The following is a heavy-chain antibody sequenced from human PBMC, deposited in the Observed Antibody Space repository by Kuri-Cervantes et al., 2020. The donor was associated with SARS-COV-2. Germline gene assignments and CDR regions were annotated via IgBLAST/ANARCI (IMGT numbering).Heavy chain of an antibody. D-gene: IGHD2-21*01. CDR1: GGSFSGYY. V-gene: IGHV4-34*01. J-gene: IGHJ4*02. CDR3: TRDIRFVIRQRFTALQFDS. CDR2: VHPSGTT. Sequence: SETLSLTCAVYGGSFSGYYWGWIRQPPGRGLEWIGEVHPSGTTNYHPSLRGRVAISPDTAENRFSLKLTSVTAADTAVYYCTRDIRFVIRQRFTALQFDSWGQGTLVTVSS.